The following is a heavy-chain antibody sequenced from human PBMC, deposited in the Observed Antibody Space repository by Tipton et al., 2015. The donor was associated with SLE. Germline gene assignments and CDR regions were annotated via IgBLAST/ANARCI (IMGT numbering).Heavy chain of an antibody. D-gene: IGHD1-7*01. V-gene: IGHV4-31*03. CDR2: ISYSGTT. CDR3: ASPGGGWWNFDSFDI. Sequence: TLSLTCTVSGASISSSGYFWTWFRQHPGKGLEWIGYISYSGTTYYNPSLKSRATISADSSKNHFSLKMSAVTAADSAVYFCASPGGGWWNFDSFDIWGQGTMVTVSS. J-gene: IGHJ3*02. CDR1: GASISSSGYF.